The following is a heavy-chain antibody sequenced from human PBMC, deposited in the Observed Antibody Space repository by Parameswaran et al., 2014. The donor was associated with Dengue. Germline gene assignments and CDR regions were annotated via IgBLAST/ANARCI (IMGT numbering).Heavy chain of an antibody. CDR2: ISSSSSYT. V-gene: IGHV3-11*06. CDR3: ARDRLLGGTVAAVLETYYYYYGMDV. D-gene: IGHD6-19*01. J-gene: IGHJ6*02. Sequence: GSLRLSCAASGFTFSDYYMSWIRQAPGKGLEWVSYISSSSSYTNYADSVKGRFTISRDNAKNSLYLQMNSLRAEDTAVYYCARDRLLGGTVAAVLETYYYYYGMDVWGQGTTVTVSS. CDR1: GFTFSDYY.